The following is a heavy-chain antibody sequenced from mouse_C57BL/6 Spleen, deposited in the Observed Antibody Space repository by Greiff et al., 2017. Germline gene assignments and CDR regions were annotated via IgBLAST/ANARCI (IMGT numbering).Heavy chain of an antibody. CDR3: TRDRGDY. CDR2: ISSGGDYI. Sequence: EVKLVESGEGLVKPGGSLKLSCAASGFTFSSYAMSWVRQTPEKRLEWVAYISSGGDYIYYADTVKGRFTISRDNASNTLYLQMSRLKSEDTAMYYCTRDRGDYWGQGTTLTVSS. D-gene: IGHD3-1*01. CDR1: GFTFSSYA. J-gene: IGHJ2*01. V-gene: IGHV5-9-1*02.